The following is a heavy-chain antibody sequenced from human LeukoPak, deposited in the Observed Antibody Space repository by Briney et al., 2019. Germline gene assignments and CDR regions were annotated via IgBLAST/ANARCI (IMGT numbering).Heavy chain of an antibody. Sequence: ASVKVSCKASGYTFTSYGISWVRQAPGQGLEWMGWISAYYGNTNYAQKLQGRVTMTTDTSTSTAYMELRSLRSDDTAVYYCARDSYVVATLRHFDYWGQGTLVTVSS. V-gene: IGHV1-18*01. D-gene: IGHD5-12*01. CDR1: GYTFTSYG. CDR2: ISAYYGNT. J-gene: IGHJ4*02. CDR3: ARDSYVVATLRHFDY.